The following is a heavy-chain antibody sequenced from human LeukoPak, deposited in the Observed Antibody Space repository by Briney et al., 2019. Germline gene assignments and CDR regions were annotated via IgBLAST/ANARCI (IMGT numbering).Heavy chain of an antibody. CDR2: IYYSGST. CDR1: GGSISSSSYY. CDR3: ARVNYDVLTGPLYYYYYYMDV. D-gene: IGHD3-9*01. Sequence: SETLSLTCTVSGGSISSSSYYWGWIRQPPGKGLEWIGSIYYSGSTYYNPSLKSRVTISVDTSKNQFSLKLSSVTAADTAVYYCARVNYDVLTGPLYYYYYYMDVWGKGTTVTVSS. V-gene: IGHV4-39*07. J-gene: IGHJ6*03.